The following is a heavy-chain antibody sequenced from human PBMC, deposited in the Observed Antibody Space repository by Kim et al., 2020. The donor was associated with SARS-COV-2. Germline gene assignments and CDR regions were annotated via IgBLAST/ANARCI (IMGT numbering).Heavy chain of an antibody. Sequence: GGSLRLSCSASGFTFSSYAMHWVRQAPGKGLEYVSAISSNGGSTYYADSVKGRFTISRDNSKNTLYLQMSSLRAEDTAVYYCVKAHRAVAGLGARWFDPWGQGTLVTVSS. CDR1: GFTFSSYA. V-gene: IGHV3-64D*09. J-gene: IGHJ5*02. CDR2: ISSNGGST. D-gene: IGHD6-19*01. CDR3: VKAHRAVAGLGARWFDP.